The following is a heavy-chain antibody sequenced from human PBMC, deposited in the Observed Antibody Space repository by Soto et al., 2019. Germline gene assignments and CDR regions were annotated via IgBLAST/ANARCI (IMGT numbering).Heavy chain of an antibody. D-gene: IGHD2-15*01. Sequence: GGSLRLSCAASEFTFDDYAMHWVRQAAGKGLQWVSGVSWNSGSIGYADSVKGRFTISRDNAKNSLYLQMNSLRAEDTALYYCAKGRRSDYYYGMDVWGQGTTVTVSS. CDR3: AKGRRSDYYYGMDV. CDR2: VSWNSGSI. J-gene: IGHJ6*02. CDR1: EFTFDDYA. V-gene: IGHV3-9*01.